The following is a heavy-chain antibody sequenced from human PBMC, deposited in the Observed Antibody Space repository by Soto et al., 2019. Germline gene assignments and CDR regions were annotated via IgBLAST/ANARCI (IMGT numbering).Heavy chain of an antibody. D-gene: IGHD2-2*01. CDR3: ARVVYCSSTSCYKRAYEGWFDP. CDR1: GGSISSSSYY. V-gene: IGHV4-39*01. CDR2: IYYSGST. Sequence: SETLSLTCTVSGGSISSSSYYWGWIRQPPGKGLEWIGSIYYSGSTYYNPSLKSRVTISVDTSKNQFSLKLSPVTAADTAVYYCARVVYCSSTSCYKRAYEGWFDPWGQGTPVPVSS. J-gene: IGHJ5*02.